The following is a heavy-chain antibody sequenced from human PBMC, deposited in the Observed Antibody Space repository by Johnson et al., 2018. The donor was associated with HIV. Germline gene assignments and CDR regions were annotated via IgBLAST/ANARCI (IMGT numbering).Heavy chain of an antibody. V-gene: IGHV3-20*04. Sequence: VQLVESGGGVERPGESLRLSCVGSGFMFDDYGMSWVRQAPGKGLEWVSGINWNGGSTGYADSVKGRFTISRDNSKTTLYLQMNSLRAGDTAVYFCARGKDMAGTGAFDIWGQGTMVTVSS. J-gene: IGHJ3*02. CDR2: INWNGGST. CDR3: ARGKDMAGTGAFDI. CDR1: GFMFDDYG. D-gene: IGHD6-19*01.